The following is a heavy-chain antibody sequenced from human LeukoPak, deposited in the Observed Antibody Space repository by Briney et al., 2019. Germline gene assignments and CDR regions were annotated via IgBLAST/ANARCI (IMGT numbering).Heavy chain of an antibody. CDR2: IYPGDSDT. CDR1: GYSFTNYW. D-gene: IGHD1-26*01. Sequence: GESLKISCKGSGYSFTNYWIGWVRQMSGKGLGWMGVIYPGDSDTRYRPAFQGQVNISADKSISTTYLQWRSLKASDTAMYYCARRYSGSYLVDYWGQGTPVIVSS. V-gene: IGHV5-51*01. J-gene: IGHJ4*02. CDR3: ARRYSGSYLVDY.